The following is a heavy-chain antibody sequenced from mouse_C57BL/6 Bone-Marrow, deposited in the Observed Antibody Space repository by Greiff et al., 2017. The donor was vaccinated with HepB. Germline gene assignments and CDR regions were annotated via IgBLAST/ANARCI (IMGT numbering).Heavy chain of an antibody. Sequence: QVQLQQPGAELVMPGASVKLSCKASGYTFTSYWMHWVKQRPGQGLEWIGEIDPSDSYTNYNQKFQGKSTLTVDKSSSTAYMQLSSLTSEDSAVYYCARTGFAYWGQGTLVTVSA. V-gene: IGHV1-69*01. J-gene: IGHJ3*01. CDR1: GYTFTSYW. D-gene: IGHD3-1*01. CDR2: IDPSDSYT. CDR3: ARTGFAY.